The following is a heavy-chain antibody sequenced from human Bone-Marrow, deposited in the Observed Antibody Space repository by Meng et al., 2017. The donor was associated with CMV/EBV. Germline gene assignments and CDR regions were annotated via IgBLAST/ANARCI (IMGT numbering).Heavy chain of an antibody. J-gene: IGHJ4*02. CDR3: ARDRSSVVVVAADYYFDY. Sequence: GGSLRLSCAASGFTFSSYAMHWVRQAPGKGLEWVAVISYDGSNKYYADSVKGRFTISRDNSKNTLYLQMNSLRAEDTAVYYCARDRSSVVVVAADYYFDYWSQGTLVTVSS. D-gene: IGHD2-15*01. CDR1: GFTFSSYA. CDR2: ISYDGSNK. V-gene: IGHV3-30-3*01.